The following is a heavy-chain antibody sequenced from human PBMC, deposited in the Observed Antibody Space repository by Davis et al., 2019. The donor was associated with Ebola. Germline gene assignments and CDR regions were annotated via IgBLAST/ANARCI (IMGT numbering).Heavy chain of an antibody. J-gene: IGHJ6*02. D-gene: IGHD3-16*01. CDR2: ISWNSGSI. V-gene: IGHV3-9*01. Sequence: PGGSLRLSCAASGFTFSSYGMHWVRQAPGKGLEWVSGISWNSGSIGYADSVKGRFTISRDNAKNSLYLQMNSLRAEDTALYYCAKDMGYVYYGMDVWGQGTTVTVSS. CDR3: AKDMGYVYYGMDV. CDR1: GFTFSSYG.